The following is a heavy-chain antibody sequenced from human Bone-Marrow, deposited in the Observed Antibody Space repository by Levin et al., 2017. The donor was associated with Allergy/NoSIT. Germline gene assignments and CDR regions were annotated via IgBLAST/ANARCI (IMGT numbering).Heavy chain of an antibody. D-gene: IGHD4-17*01. J-gene: IGHJ4*02. CDR3: ARERTTGYFDY. V-gene: IGHV3-48*03. CDR2: ISSSGSTI. CDR1: GFTFSSYE. Sequence: SCAASGFTFSSYEMNWVRQAPGKGLEWVSYISSSGSTIYYADSVKGRFTISRDNAKNSLYLQMNSLRAEDTAVYYCARERTTGYFDYWGQGTLVTVSS.